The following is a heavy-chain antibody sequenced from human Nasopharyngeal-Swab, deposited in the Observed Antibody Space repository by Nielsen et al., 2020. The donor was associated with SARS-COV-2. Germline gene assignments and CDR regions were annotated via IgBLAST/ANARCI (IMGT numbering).Heavy chain of an antibody. D-gene: IGHD7-27*01. CDR1: GFTFSDYS. J-gene: IGHJ4*02. CDR3: ARDRANWDFDY. CDR2: ISGSGGTI. V-gene: IGHV3-11*04. Sequence: GASLNISCAASGFTFSDYSMSWIRQAPGKGLEYISYISGSGGTIYYGDSMKGRFTIPRDNAKNSLYLQMNSLRAEDTAVYYCARDRANWDFDYWGQGTLVTVSS.